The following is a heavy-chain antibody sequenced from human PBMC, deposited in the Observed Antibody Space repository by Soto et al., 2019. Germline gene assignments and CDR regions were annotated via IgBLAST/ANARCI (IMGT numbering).Heavy chain of an antibody. Sequence: EVQLVESRGGLVQPGGSLRLSCAASGFTFSNYWMHWVRQAPGKGLVWVSRINSDGSSTSYADSVKGRFTISRDNAKNTLYLQMNGLRADDTAVYYCVGGPGYSYGPFDYWGQGTLVTVSS. CDR1: GFTFSNYW. V-gene: IGHV3-74*01. CDR3: VGGPGYSYGPFDY. J-gene: IGHJ4*02. CDR2: INSDGSST. D-gene: IGHD5-18*01.